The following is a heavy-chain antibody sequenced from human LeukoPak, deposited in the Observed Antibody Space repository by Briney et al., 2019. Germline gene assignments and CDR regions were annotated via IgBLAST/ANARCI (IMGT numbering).Heavy chain of an antibody. J-gene: IGHJ5*02. V-gene: IGHV1-69*05. CDR1: GGTFSSYA. Sequence: SVKVSCKASGGTFSSYAISWVRQAPGQGLEWMGTIIPIFGTANYAQKFQGRVTITTDESTSTAYMELSSLRSEDTAVYYCASTIAAAGTTLRFDPWGQGTLVTVSS. D-gene: IGHD6-13*01. CDR2: IIPIFGTA. CDR3: ASTIAAAGTTLRFDP.